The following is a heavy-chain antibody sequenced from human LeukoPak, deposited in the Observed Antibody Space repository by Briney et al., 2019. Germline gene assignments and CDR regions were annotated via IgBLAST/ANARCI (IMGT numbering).Heavy chain of an antibody. CDR1: GYTFTSYG. CDR2: ISAYNGNT. V-gene: IGHV1-18*01. J-gene: IGHJ4*02. D-gene: IGHD3-3*01. Sequence: ASVKVSCKASGYTFTSYGISWVRQAPGQGLEWMGWISAYNGNTNYAQKLQGRVTMTTDTSTSTAYMELRSLRSDDTAVYHCARRSHDYDFWSGYYYYFDYWGQGTLVTVSS. CDR3: ARRSHDYDFWSGYYYYFDY.